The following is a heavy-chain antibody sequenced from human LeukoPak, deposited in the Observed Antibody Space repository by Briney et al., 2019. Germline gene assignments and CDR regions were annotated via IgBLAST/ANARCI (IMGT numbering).Heavy chain of an antibody. J-gene: IGHJ4*02. CDR1: GGPFSGYY. D-gene: IGHD7-27*01. V-gene: IGHV4-34*01. Sequence: SETLSLTCAVYGGPFSGYYWNWIRQPPGKGLEWIGEINHNGYTNYNPSLESRVTISVDTSKNQFSLKVYSLTAANTAVYFCARAGAGDRSAVFDYWGQEILVTVSS. CDR3: ARAGAGDRSAVFDY. CDR2: INHNGYT.